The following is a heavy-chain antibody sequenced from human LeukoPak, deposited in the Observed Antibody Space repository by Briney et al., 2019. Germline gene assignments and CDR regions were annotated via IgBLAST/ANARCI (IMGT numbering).Heavy chain of an antibody. Sequence: PGGSLRLSCAASGFTFSDYAMNWVRQAPGKGLEWVSVIYSGGSTYYADSVKGRFTISRDNSKNTLYLQMNSLRAEDTAVYYCARDDGSYGYYYWGQGTLVTVSS. CDR3: ARDDGSYGYYY. CDR2: IYSGGST. CDR1: GFTFSDYA. V-gene: IGHV3-53*01. J-gene: IGHJ4*02. D-gene: IGHD5-18*01.